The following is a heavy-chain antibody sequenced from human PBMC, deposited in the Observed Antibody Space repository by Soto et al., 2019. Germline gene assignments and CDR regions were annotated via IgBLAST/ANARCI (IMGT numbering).Heavy chain of an antibody. Sequence: GGSLRLSCAASGFTFSSYGMHWVRQAPGKGLEWVAVISYDGSNKYYADSVKGRFTISRDNSKNTLYLQMNSLRAEDTAVYYCAKSMVRGVIITAGDYGMDVWGQGTTVTVSS. CDR1: GFTFSSYG. CDR2: ISYDGSNK. J-gene: IGHJ6*02. D-gene: IGHD3-10*01. V-gene: IGHV3-30*18. CDR3: AKSMVRGVIITAGDYGMDV.